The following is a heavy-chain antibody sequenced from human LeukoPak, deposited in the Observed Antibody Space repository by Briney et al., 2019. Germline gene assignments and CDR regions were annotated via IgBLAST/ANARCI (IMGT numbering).Heavy chain of an antibody. V-gene: IGHV1-24*01. Sequence: ASVKVSCKVSGYTLTELSVHWVRQTPGKGLEWMGGFDPEDGETIYAQKFQGRVTMTEDTSTGTAYMELSSLRSEDTAVYYCATSLVPDSSGYYQNWFDPWGQGTLVTVSS. D-gene: IGHD3-22*01. J-gene: IGHJ5*02. CDR2: FDPEDGET. CDR3: ATSLVPDSSGYYQNWFDP. CDR1: GYTLTELS.